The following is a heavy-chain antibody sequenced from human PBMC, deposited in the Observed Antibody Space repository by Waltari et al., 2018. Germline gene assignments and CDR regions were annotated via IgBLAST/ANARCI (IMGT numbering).Heavy chain of an antibody. D-gene: IGHD3-22*01. V-gene: IGHV3-30*04. J-gene: IGHJ6*02. CDR2: ISYNGRNI. CDR1: EFPFSSYA. Sequence: QVQLVESGGGVVQPGRSLRLSCAASEFPFSSYAMHLVRQAPGKGLEWVAVISYNGRNIYYVDSVKGRFTISRDNSKKTLYMQMNSLRAEDTAVYYCARDYCDRTNCHGMDVWGQGTTVTVSS. CDR3: ARDYCDRTNCHGMDV.